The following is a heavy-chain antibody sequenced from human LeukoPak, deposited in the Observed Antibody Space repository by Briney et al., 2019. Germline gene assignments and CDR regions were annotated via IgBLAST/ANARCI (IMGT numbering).Heavy chain of an antibody. V-gene: IGHV4-59*12. J-gene: IGHJ3*02. Sequence: SETLSLTCSVYGGSISSYYWSWIRQPPGKGLEWIGYIYYSGSIDYNPSLKSRITISVDTSKNQFSLKLSSVTAADTAVYYCARENQRGTNDAFDIWGQGTMVTVSS. CDR1: GGSISSYY. CDR2: IYYSGSI. D-gene: IGHD7-27*01. CDR3: ARENQRGTNDAFDI.